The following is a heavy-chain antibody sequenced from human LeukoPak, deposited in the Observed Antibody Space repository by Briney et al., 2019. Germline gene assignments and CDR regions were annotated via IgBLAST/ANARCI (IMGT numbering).Heavy chain of an antibody. J-gene: IGHJ5*02. CDR1: GGSISSYY. CDR3: ARDHHHVVVPAASNWFDP. CDR2: IYTSGST. D-gene: IGHD2-2*01. Sequence: SETLSLTCTVSGGSISSYYWSWIRQPAGKGLEWIGRIYTSGSTNYNPSLKSRVTMSVDTSKNQFSLKLSSVTAADTAVYYCARDHHHVVVPAASNWFDPWGQETLVTVSS. V-gene: IGHV4-4*07.